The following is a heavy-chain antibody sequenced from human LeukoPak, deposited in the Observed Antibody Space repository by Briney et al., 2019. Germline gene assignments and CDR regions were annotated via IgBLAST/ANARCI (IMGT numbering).Heavy chain of an antibody. V-gene: IGHV3-21*01. CDR2: ISSSSSYI. CDR1: GFTFSIYS. D-gene: IGHD6-13*01. Sequence: GGSLRLFCAASGFTFSIYSMNWVCQAPGKGLEWVSSISSSSSYIYYADSVKGRFTISRDNAKNSLYLQMNSLRAEDAAVYYCARDRWQQLDPFDYWGQGTLVTVSS. J-gene: IGHJ4*02. CDR3: ARDRWQQLDPFDY.